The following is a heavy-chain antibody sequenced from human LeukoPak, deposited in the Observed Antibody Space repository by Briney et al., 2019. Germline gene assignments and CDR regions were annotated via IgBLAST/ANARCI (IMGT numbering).Heavy chain of an antibody. V-gene: IGHV3-13*01. CDR1: GFTFSSYD. Sequence: GGSLRLSCAASGFTFSSYDMHWVRQATGKGLEWVSAIGTAGDTYYPGSVKGRFTISRENAKNSLYLQMNSLRAGDTAVYYCARGTVVPAAMGYFDLWGRGTLVTVSS. CDR3: ARGTVVPAAMGYFDL. CDR2: IGTAGDT. J-gene: IGHJ2*01. D-gene: IGHD2-2*01.